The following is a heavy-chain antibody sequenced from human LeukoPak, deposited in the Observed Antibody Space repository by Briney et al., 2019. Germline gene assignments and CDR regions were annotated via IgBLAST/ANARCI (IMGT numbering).Heavy chain of an antibody. J-gene: IGHJ4*02. D-gene: IGHD3-16*02. Sequence: PSETLSLTCTVSGGSISSGGYYWSWIRQHPGKGLEWIGYIYYSGSTYYNPSLKSRVTISVDTSKNQFSLKLSSATAADTAVYYCARGSPYDYIWGSYRPHFFGYWGQGTLVTVSS. CDR1: GGSISSGGYY. CDR3: ARGSPYDYIWGSYRPHFFGY. V-gene: IGHV4-31*03. CDR2: IYYSGST.